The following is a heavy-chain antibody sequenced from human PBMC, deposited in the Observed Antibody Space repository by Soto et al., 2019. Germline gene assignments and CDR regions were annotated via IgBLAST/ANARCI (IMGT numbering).Heavy chain of an antibody. V-gene: IGHV4-30-4*01. D-gene: IGHD2-21*01. Sequence: SETLSLTCTVSGGSISSGDYYWSWIRQPPGKGLEWIGYIYYSGSTYYNPSLKSRVAISVDTSKNQFSLKLSSVAAADTVVYYCARGRPVVLDPWGQGTLVTVSS. CDR2: IYYSGST. CDR3: ARGRPVVLDP. CDR1: GGSISSGDYY. J-gene: IGHJ5*02.